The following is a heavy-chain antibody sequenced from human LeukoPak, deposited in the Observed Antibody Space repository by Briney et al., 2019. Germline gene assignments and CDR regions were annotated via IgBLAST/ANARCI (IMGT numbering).Heavy chain of an antibody. CDR3: ARLKLTYYYYYGMDV. Sequence: SETLSLTCTVSGGSISSYYWSWIRQPPGKGLEWIGYIYYSGSTNYNPSLKSRVTISVNTSKTQCSLKLSSVTAADTAVYSCARLKLTYYYYYGMDVWGQGTTVTVSS. J-gene: IGHJ6*02. CDR1: GGSISSYY. CDR2: IYYSGST. D-gene: IGHD4/OR15-4a*01. V-gene: IGHV4-59*08.